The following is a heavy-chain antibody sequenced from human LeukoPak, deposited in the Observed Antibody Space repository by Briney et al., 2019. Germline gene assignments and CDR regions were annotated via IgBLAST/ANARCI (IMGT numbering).Heavy chain of an antibody. V-gene: IGHV1-18*01. CDR3: AKSPPRVKADYDDSSGYFFDY. J-gene: IGHJ4*02. CDR2: ISAYNGDT. D-gene: IGHD3-22*01. Sequence: ASVKVSCKASGYTFTSYGIRWVRQAPGQGLEWMGWISAYNGDTNYAQKLQGRVTMTTDTSTSTAYMELRSLRSDDTAVYYCAKSPPRVKADYDDSSGYFFDYWGQGTLVTVSS. CDR1: GYTFTSYG.